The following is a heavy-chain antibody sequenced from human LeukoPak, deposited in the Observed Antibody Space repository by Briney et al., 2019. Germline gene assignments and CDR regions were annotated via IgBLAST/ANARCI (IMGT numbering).Heavy chain of an antibody. V-gene: IGHV4-34*01. CDR2: INHSGST. J-gene: IGHJ6*02. D-gene: IGHD6-13*01. Sequence: NPSETLSLTCAVYGGSFSGYYWSWIRQPPGKGLEWIGEINHSGSTNYNPSLKNRGSISVDTSKTQFSLKLSSVTAADTAVYYCARALIAAAGTSGRDSFRGMDVWGQGTTVTVSS. CDR3: ARALIAAAGTSGRDSFRGMDV. CDR1: GGSFSGYY.